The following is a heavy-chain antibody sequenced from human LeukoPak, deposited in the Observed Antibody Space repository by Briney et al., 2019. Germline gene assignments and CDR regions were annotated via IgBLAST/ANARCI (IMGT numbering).Heavy chain of an antibody. D-gene: IGHD5-18*01. CDR3: TREDRYSYGLFDY. CDR1: GFTFSSYA. J-gene: IGHJ4*02. CDR2: ISGSGGST. Sequence: GGSLRLSCAASGFTFSSYAMSWVRQAPGKGLEWVSAISGSGGSTYYADSVKGRFTISRDNSKNTLYLQMNSLKTEDTAVYYCTREDRYSYGLFDYWGQGTLVTVSS. V-gene: IGHV3-23*01.